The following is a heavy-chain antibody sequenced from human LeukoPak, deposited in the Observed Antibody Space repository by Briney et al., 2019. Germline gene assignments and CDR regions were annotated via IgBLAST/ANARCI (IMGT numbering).Heavy chain of an antibody. V-gene: IGHV3-64D*09. CDR1: GFSCSNYD. CDR2: ISRNGGST. CDR3: VKARRRATALDAFDI. J-gene: IGHJ3*02. Sequence: GGSLRLSCSASGFSCSNYDMHWVRQAPGEELEYVSTISRNGGSTYYTDSVKGRFTISRDNSENTLYLQMSSLKAEDPAVYYCVKARRRATALDAFDIWGQGTMVTVSS. D-gene: IGHD1-26*01.